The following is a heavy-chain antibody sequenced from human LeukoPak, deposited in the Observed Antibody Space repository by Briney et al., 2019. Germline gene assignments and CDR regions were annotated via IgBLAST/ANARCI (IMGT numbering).Heavy chain of an antibody. J-gene: IGHJ4*02. D-gene: IGHD3-10*01. CDR1: GFTFSSYA. Sequence: PGRSLRLSCAASGFTFSSYAMHWVRQAPGKGLEWVAVISYDGSNKYYADSVKGRFTISRDNAKNSLYLQMNSLRAEDTAVYYCARAASGYWGQGTLVTVSS. CDR3: ARAASGY. CDR2: ISYDGSNK. V-gene: IGHV3-30-3*01.